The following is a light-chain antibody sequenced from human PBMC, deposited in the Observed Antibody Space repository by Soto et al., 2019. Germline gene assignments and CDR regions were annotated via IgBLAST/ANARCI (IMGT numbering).Light chain of an antibody. Sequence: EIGLTQSPGTLSLSPGERATLSCRASQSVSSSYLAWYQQKPGQAPRLLIYGASSRATGIPDRFSGSGSGTDFTLTISRLEPEDFAVYYCQQYGGSPQTFGQGTKVDI. CDR1: QSVSSSY. J-gene: IGKJ1*01. CDR3: QQYGGSPQT. V-gene: IGKV3-20*01. CDR2: GAS.